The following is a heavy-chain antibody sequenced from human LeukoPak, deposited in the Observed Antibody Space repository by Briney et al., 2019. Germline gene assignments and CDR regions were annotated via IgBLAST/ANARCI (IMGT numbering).Heavy chain of an antibody. V-gene: IGHV6-1*01. D-gene: IGHD5-12*01. CDR1: GDSVSSSSSA. J-gene: IGHJ4*02. Sequence: SQTLSLTCAISGDSVSSSSSAWSWIRQSPSGRLEWLGRTYLRSNWNEDYAETVKGRMTIDPDTSKNQFSLQLNSVTPEDTALYYCARNLRPDFDYWGRGTLVIVSS. CDR3: ARNLRPDFDY. CDR2: TYLRSNWNE.